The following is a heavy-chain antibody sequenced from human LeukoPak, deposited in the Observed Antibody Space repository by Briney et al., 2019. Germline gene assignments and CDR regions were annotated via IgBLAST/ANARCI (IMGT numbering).Heavy chain of an antibody. V-gene: IGHV3-30*04. CDR3: ARDQPAAIAAFDI. D-gene: IGHD2-2*02. J-gene: IGHJ3*02. CDR1: GFTFSSYA. CDR2: ISYDGSNK. Sequence: GGSLRLSCAASGFTFSSYAMHWVRQAPGKGLEWVAVISYDGSNKYYADSVKGRFTISRDNSKNTLYLQMNSLRAEDTAVYYCARDQPAAIAAFDIWGQGTMVTVSS.